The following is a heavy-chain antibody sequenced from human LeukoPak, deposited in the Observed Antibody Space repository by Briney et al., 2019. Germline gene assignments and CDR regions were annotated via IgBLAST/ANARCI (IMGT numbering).Heavy chain of an antibody. CDR2: INHSGST. Sequence: SETLSLTCAVYGGSFSGYYWSWIRQPPGKGLEWIGEINHSGSTNYNPSLKSRVTISVDTSKNQFSLKLSSVTAADTAVYYCARGHSGSYVLWGQGTLVTVSS. CDR3: ARGHSGSYVL. V-gene: IGHV4-34*01. J-gene: IGHJ4*02. CDR1: GGSFSGYY. D-gene: IGHD1-26*01.